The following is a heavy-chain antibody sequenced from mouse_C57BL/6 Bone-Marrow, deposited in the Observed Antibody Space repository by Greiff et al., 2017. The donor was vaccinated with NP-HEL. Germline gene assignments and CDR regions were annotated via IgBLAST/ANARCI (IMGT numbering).Heavy chain of an antibody. Sequence: VKLMESGAELVRPGTSVKVSCKASGYAFTNYLIEWVKQRPGQGLEWIGVINPGSGGTNYNEKFKGKATLTADKSSSTAYMQLSSLTSEDSAVYFCARFLPSPPYWYFDVWGTGTTVTVSS. J-gene: IGHJ1*03. CDR1: GYAFTNYL. V-gene: IGHV1-54*01. CDR3: ARFLPSPPYWYFDV. D-gene: IGHD5-5*01. CDR2: INPGSGGT.